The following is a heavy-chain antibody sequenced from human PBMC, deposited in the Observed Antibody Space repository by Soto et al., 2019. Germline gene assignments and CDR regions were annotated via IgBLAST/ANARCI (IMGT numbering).Heavy chain of an antibody. V-gene: IGHV3-7*05. Sequence: PGGSLRLSCAVSGFTFSAYWMNWVRQAPGKGLEWVANIKPDGGEQYYVASVRGRFTISRDNAKNSVYLQMNSLRPEDTAVYYCARLDAIAVTGKPQDYWGQGILVTVSS. J-gene: IGHJ4*02. CDR2: IKPDGGEQ. D-gene: IGHD6-19*01. CDR3: ARLDAIAVTGKPQDY. CDR1: GFTFSAYW.